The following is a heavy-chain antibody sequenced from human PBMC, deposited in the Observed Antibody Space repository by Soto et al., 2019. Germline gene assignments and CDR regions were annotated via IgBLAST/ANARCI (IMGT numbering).Heavy chain of an antibody. CDR1: GFTLSSYE. J-gene: IGHJ4*02. V-gene: IGHV3-48*03. D-gene: IGHD3-16*02. CDR2: ITSSGSTI. CDR3: ARGNSPVNVY. Sequence: GGSLRLSCAASGFTLSSYEMNWVRQAPGKGLEWVSYITSSGSTIYYTDSVKGRFTISRDNAKNSLYLQMNSLRAEDTAVYYCARGNSPVNVYWGQGTLVTVSS.